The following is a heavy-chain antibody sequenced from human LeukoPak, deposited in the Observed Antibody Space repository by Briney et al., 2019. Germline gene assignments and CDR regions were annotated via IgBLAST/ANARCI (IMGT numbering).Heavy chain of an antibody. J-gene: IGHJ6*03. D-gene: IGHD6-19*01. Sequence: GGSLGLSCAASGFTVSSNYMSWVRQAPGKGLEWVSFIYSGGSTYYADSAKDRFTTPRDNSKNTLYLQMNSLRAEDRAVYYCARDPPLAGGWYYYYYMDVWGKGTTVTVSS. CDR1: GFTVSSNY. V-gene: IGHV3-53*01. CDR3: ARDPPLAGGWYYYYYMDV. CDR2: IYSGGST.